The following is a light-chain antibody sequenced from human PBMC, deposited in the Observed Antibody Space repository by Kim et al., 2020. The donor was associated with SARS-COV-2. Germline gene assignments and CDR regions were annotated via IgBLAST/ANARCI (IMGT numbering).Light chain of an antibody. CDR1: SLRNDY. V-gene: IGLV3-19*01. Sequence: ALGQIVRITCQGNSLRNDYADWFRQKPGQAPVLVIYGKNNRPSGIPDQFSGSSSGDTASLTITGAQAEDEAVYYCSSRDTSGHLWVFGGGTQLTVL. J-gene: IGLJ3*02. CDR3: SSRDTSGHLWV. CDR2: GKN.